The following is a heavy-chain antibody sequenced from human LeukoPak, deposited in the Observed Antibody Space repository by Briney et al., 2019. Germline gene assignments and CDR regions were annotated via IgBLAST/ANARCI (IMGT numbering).Heavy chain of an antibody. V-gene: IGHV1-69*13. CDR3: ARVVYSGSYYYYYGMDV. D-gene: IGHD1-26*01. CDR2: IIPIFGTA. J-gene: IGHJ6*02. CDR1: RGTFSSYA. Sequence: SVKVSCKASRGTFSSYAISWVRQAPGQGLEWMGGIIPIFGTANYAQKFQGRVTITADESTSTAYMELSSLRSEDTAVYYCARVVYSGSYYYYYGMDVWGQGTTVTVSS.